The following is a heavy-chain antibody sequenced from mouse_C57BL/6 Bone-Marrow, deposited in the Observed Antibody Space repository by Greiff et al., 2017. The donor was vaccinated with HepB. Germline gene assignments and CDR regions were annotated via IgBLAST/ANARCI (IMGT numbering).Heavy chain of an antibody. CDR1: GFTFSDYG. J-gene: IGHJ3*01. Sequence: EVKLVESGGGLVKPGGSLKLSCAASGFTFSDYGMHWVRQAPEKGLEWVAYISSGSSTIYYADTVKGRFTISRDNAKYTLFLQMTSLRSEDTAMYYCASNSWFAYWGQGTLVTVSA. V-gene: IGHV5-17*01. CDR3: ASNSWFAY. CDR2: ISSGSSTI.